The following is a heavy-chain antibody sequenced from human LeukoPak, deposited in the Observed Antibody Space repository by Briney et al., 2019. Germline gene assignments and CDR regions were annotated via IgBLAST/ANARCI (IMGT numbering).Heavy chain of an antibody. D-gene: IGHD1-20*01. Sequence: PGRSLRLSCAASGFTFSSYGMHWVRQAPGKGLEWVAVIWYDGSNKYYADSVKGRFTISRDNSKNTLYLQMNSLRAEDTAVYYCARGWYNWNYFDYWGQGTLVTVSS. J-gene: IGHJ4*02. V-gene: IGHV3-33*01. CDR1: GFTFSSYG. CDR3: ARGWYNWNYFDY. CDR2: IWYDGSNK.